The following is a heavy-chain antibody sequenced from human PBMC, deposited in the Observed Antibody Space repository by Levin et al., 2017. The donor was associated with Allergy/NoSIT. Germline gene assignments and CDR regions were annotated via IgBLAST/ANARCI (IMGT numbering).Heavy chain of an antibody. J-gene: IGHJ6*02. CDR2: INPNSGLT. Sequence: ASVKVSCKASGYTFIAYYMNWVRQAPGQGLEWMGWINPNSGLTNYAQKFQGRVTMTRDTSISTAYMELSGLRSDDTAVYYCARSRSNGYGWKGYNGMDVWGQGTTVTVSS. CDR3: ARSRSNGYGWKGYNGMDV. V-gene: IGHV1-2*02. CDR1: GYTFIAYY. D-gene: IGHD5-12*01.